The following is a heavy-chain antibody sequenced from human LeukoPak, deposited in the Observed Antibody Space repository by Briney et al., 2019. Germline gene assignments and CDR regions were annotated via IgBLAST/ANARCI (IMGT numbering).Heavy chain of an antibody. Sequence: LPGGSLRLSCAASGFTLSSYAMSWVRQAPGKGLEWVSAISGSGGSTYYADSVKRRFTISRGNSKNTLYLQMNSLRAEDTAVYYCAKDSDFWIEWGQGTLVTVSS. V-gene: IGHV3-23*01. D-gene: IGHD3-3*01. CDR2: ISGSGGST. CDR3: AKDSDFWIE. J-gene: IGHJ4*02. CDR1: GFTLSSYA.